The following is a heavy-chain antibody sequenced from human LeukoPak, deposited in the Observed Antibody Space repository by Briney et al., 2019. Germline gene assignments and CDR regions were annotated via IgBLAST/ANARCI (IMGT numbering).Heavy chain of an antibody. Sequence: GGSLRLSCAASGFTFSSYAMNWVRQSPEKGLEWVSSITSGTTYIYYADSVRGRFTLSRDNAKNSLYLQMNSLRAEDTAVYYCARWPYSSSYYFDYWGQGTLVTVSS. CDR3: ARWPYSSSYYFDY. CDR1: GFTFSSYA. V-gene: IGHV3-21*01. CDR2: ITSGTTYI. J-gene: IGHJ4*02. D-gene: IGHD6-6*01.